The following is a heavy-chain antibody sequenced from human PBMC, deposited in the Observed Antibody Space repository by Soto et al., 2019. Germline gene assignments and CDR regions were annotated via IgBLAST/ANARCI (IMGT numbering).Heavy chain of an antibody. J-gene: IGHJ4*02. V-gene: IGHV3-21*01. CDR3: ARGSAHIQVQTFDY. CDR1: GFTFSDYS. D-gene: IGHD1-1*01. Sequence: SVGGLVKSGGSLRVSCTASGFTFSDYSMHWVRQAPGKGLEWVSSISPTSGAIYYADSVKGRFTISRDNAKNSLFLQMNSLRAEDTAVYSCARGSAHIQVQTFDYWGQGTLVTVSS. CDR2: ISPTSGAI.